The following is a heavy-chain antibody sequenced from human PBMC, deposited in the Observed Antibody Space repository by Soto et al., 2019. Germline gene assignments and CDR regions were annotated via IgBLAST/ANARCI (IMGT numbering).Heavy chain of an antibody. V-gene: IGHV3-15*01. D-gene: IGHD2-21*02. CDR2: IKGKGGNGAT. CDR3: TAGDGRTDNDF. Sequence: EVRLVESGGGLVKPGGSTRLSCAASGFTFIYAWMTWVRQAPGKGLEWVARIKGKGGNGATDYAAPVKGRFTISRDDSRNTLYLQMTSLKTEDTAVYYCTAGDGRTDNDFWGQGTLVTVSP. CDR1: GFTFIYAW. J-gene: IGHJ4*02.